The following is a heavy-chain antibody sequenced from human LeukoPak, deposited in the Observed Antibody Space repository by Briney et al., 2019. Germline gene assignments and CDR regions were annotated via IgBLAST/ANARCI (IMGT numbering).Heavy chain of an antibody. CDR3: ARFYRQYYYASGSPYYFDY. CDR2: IYHSGTT. CDR1: GVSISTGNW. V-gene: IGHV4-4*02. J-gene: IGHJ4*02. Sequence: PSGTLSLTCAVSGVSISTGNWWCWVRHPPGKGLEWIGEIYHSGTTNYNPSLKSRVTISVDKSKNPFALMVSSVNAADTAVYYCARFYRQYYYASGSPYYFDYWGQGTLVTVSS. D-gene: IGHD3-10*01.